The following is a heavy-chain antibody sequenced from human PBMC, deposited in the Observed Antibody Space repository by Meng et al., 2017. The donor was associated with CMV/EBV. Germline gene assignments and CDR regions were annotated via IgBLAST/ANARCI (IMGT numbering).Heavy chain of an antibody. CDR2: IGSSSRYI. CDR1: GFTFSSYS. CDR3: AKGLTTVTTFGFDY. Sequence: GGSLRLSCAASGFTFSSYSMNWVRQAPGKGLEWVSSIGSSSRYIYYADSVKGRFTISRDNAKNSLYMQMNSLRGEDTAVYYCAKGLTTVTTFGFDYWGQGTLVTVSS. D-gene: IGHD4-17*01. V-gene: IGHV3-21*01. J-gene: IGHJ4*02.